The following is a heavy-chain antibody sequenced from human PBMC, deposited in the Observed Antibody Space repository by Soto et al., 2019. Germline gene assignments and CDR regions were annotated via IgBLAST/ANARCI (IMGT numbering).Heavy chain of an antibody. J-gene: IGHJ3*02. D-gene: IGHD2-15*01. CDR3: ARLYCSGGSCYLDAFDI. CDR1: GYTFTSYA. Sequence: QVQLVQSGAEVKKPGASVKVSCKASGYTFTSYAMHWVRQAPGQRLEWMGWINAGNGNTKYSQKFQGRVTITRDTSASTAYMELSSLRSEDTAVYYCARLYCSGGSCYLDAFDIWGQGTMVTVSS. CDR2: INAGNGNT. V-gene: IGHV1-3*01.